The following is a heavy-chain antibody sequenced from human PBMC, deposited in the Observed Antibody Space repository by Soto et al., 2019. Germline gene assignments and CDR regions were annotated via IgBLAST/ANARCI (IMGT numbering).Heavy chain of an antibody. CDR3: ARRSQQQLVADAFDI. CDR1: GYSFTSYW. CDR2: IYPGDSDT. V-gene: IGHV5-51*01. J-gene: IGHJ3*02. Sequence: GESLKISCKGSGYSFTSYWIGWVRQMPGKGLEWMGIIYPGDSDTRYSPSFQGQVTISADKSISTAYLQWSGLKASDTAMYYCARRSQQQLVADAFDIWGQGTMVTVSS. D-gene: IGHD6-13*01.